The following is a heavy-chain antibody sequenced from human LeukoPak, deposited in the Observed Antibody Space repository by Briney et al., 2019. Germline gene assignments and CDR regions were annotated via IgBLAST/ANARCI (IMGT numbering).Heavy chain of an antibody. Sequence: GGSLRLSCAASGFTFSSYEMNWVRQAPGKGLEWVSYISSSGSTIYYADSVKGRLTISRDNAKNALYLQMNSLRAEDTAVYYCARGSSGWYRKSGDYWGQGTLVTVSS. CDR2: ISSSGSTI. V-gene: IGHV3-48*03. CDR3: ARGSSGWYRKSGDY. J-gene: IGHJ4*02. D-gene: IGHD6-19*01. CDR1: GFTFSSYE.